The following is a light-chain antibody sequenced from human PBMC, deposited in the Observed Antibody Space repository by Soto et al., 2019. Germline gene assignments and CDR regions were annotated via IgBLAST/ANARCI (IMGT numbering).Light chain of an antibody. J-gene: IGLJ7*01. V-gene: IGLV2-14*03. CDR3: SAYTGSSAYV. CDR1: SSDVGGYKF. CDR2: DVS. Sequence: QSALTQPASVSGSPGQSITISCTGTSSDVGGYKFVSWYQQHPGKAPKLMIYDVSYRPSGVSNRFSGSKSGNTASLSISGLQAEDEADYFCSAYTGSSAYVFGGGTQLTVL.